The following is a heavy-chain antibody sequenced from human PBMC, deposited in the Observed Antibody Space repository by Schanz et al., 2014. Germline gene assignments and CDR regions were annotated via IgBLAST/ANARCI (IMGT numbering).Heavy chain of an antibody. CDR1: GFTFSSYG. CDR2: IWYDGSNK. J-gene: IGHJ2*01. Sequence: QVQLVESGGGVVQPGRSLRLSCAASGFTFSSYGMHWVRQAPGKGLEWVAVIWYDGSNKYYADSVKGRFTISRDNSKNTLYLQMNSLRAEDTAIYYCAKDAPYPFDLWGRGTLSTVSS. CDR3: AKDAPYPFDL. V-gene: IGHV3-33*06.